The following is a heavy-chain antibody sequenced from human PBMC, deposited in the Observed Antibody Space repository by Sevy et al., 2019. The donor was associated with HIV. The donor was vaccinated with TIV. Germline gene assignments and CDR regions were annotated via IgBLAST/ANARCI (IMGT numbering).Heavy chain of an antibody. V-gene: IGHV3-15*01. CDR3: TTETSWELEQPDY. CDR1: GFTFSNAW. CDR2: IKSKTDGGTT. D-gene: IGHD1-1*01. Sequence: GGSLRISCAASGFTFSNAWMSWVRQAPGKGLEWVGRIKSKTDGGTTDYAAPVKGRFTISRDDSKNTLYLQMNSLKTEDTAVYYCTTETSWELEQPDYWGQGTLVTVSS. J-gene: IGHJ4*02.